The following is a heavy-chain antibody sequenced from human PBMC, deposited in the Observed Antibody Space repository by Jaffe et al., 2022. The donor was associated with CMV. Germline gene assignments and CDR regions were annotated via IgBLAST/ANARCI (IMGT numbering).Heavy chain of an antibody. CDR3: ARGAPSSSGWWVGYFDY. CDR1: GGSISSYY. D-gene: IGHD6-19*01. CDR2: IYYSGST. J-gene: IGHJ4*02. Sequence: QVQLQESGPGLVKPSETLSLTCTVSGGSISSYYWSWIRQPPGKGLEWIGYIYYSGSTNYNPSLKSRVTISVDTSKNQFSLKLSSVTAADTAVYYCARGAPSSSGWWVGYFDYWGQGTLVTVSS. V-gene: IGHV4-59*01.